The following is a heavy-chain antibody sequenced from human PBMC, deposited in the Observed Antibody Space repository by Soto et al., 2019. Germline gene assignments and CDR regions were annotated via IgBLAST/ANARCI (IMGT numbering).Heavy chain of an antibody. V-gene: IGHV4-34*01. CDR3: ARGRGYDFWSGYYLLDY. CDR1: GGSFSGYY. Sequence: SETLSLTCAVYGGSFSGYYWSWIRQPPGKGLEWIGEINHSGSTNYNPSLESRVTISVDTSKNQFSLKLSSVTAADTAVYYCARGRGYDFWSGYYLLDYWGQGTLVTVSS. CDR2: INHSGST. D-gene: IGHD3-3*01. J-gene: IGHJ4*02.